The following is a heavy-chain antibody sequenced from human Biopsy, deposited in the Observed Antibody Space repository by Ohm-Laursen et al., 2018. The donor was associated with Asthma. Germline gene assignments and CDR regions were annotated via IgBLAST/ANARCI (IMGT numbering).Heavy chain of an antibody. D-gene: IGHD5-12*01. CDR2: ISYDGNHK. CDR1: GFAFDSYA. J-gene: IGHJ4*02. Sequence: SLRLSCAASGFAFDSYAMCWVRQSPGKGLEWVAVISYDGNHKFYEDSVKGRFTISRDNSKNTLYLQMNSLRTEDTAVYYCAKRRGYSGHDNGYWGQGTLVIVSS. CDR3: AKRRGYSGHDNGY. V-gene: IGHV3-30*18.